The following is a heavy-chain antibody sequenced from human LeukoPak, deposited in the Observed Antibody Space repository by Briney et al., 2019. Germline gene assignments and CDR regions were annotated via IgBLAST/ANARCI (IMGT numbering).Heavy chain of an antibody. Sequence: GGSLRLSCAASGFIFSYYAMSWVRQAPGKGLEWVSAISGSGGSTYYADSVKGRFTISRDNSKNTLYLQMNSLRAEDTAVYYCAKDHHSSGWSLDYWGQGTLVTVSS. CDR2: ISGSGGST. CDR3: AKDHHSSGWSLDY. D-gene: IGHD6-19*01. V-gene: IGHV3-23*01. J-gene: IGHJ4*02. CDR1: GFIFSYYA.